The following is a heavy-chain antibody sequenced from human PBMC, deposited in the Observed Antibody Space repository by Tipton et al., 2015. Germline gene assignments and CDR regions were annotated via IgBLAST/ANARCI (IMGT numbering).Heavy chain of an antibody. CDR1: GDSISSGTYY. Sequence: TLSLTCTVSGDSISSGTYYWSWIRQHPGKGLEWIGYIYYSGTTYYNPSLTSRLTISLDRSKSHFSLQLSSVTAADTAGYYCARSGDTYFDYWGQGTLFPVSS. V-gene: IGHV4-31*03. CDR2: IYYSGTT. J-gene: IGHJ4*02. CDR3: ARSGDTYFDY. D-gene: IGHD5-18*01.